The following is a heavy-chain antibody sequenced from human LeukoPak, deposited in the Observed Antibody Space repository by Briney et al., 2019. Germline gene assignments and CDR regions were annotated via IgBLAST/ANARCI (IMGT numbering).Heavy chain of an antibody. CDR1: GFTLSNYW. V-gene: IGHV3-7*03. CDR2: IKQDGSEK. D-gene: IGHD3-10*01. CDR3: ARDKSAGADTGSSFYY. Sequence: PGGSLRLSCAASGFTLSNYWMTWVRQAPGKGLEWVASIKQDGSEKYYVDSVKGRFTISRDNAKSSLYLQVNSLRAEDTAVYFCARDKSAGADTGSSFYYWGQGALVTVSS. J-gene: IGHJ4*02.